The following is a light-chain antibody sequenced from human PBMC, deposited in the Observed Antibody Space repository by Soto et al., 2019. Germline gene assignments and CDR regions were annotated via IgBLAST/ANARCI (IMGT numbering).Light chain of an antibody. Sequence: QSVLTQPPSASGSPGQSVTISCTGTSGDVGGYDYVSWYQQHPGKVPKLLINKVSNRPSGVSNRFSGSKSGNTASLTISGLLAEDEADYFCTSSTSDSLYVFGTGTKGTVL. V-gene: IGLV2-14*01. J-gene: IGLJ1*01. CDR3: TSSTSDSLYV. CDR1: SGDVGGYDY. CDR2: KVS.